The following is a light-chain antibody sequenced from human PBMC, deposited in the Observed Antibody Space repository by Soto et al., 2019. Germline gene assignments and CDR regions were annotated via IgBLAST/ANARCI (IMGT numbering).Light chain of an antibody. Sequence: DIQMTQSPSTLSSSVGDRVTITCRASQSISFWLAWYQQKPGKAPKLLIYETYNSESGVPSRFSGSGSGTEFILTISGLQPDDLATYYCQQYHSYPWTFGQGTKVAMK. J-gene: IGKJ1*01. CDR1: QSISFW. CDR2: ETY. CDR3: QQYHSYPWT. V-gene: IGKV1-5*03.